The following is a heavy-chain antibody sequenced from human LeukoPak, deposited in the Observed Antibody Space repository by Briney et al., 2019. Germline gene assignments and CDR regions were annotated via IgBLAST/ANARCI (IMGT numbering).Heavy chain of an antibody. Sequence: SETLSLTCTVSGGSISSSSYYWGWIRQPPGKGLEWIGSIYYSGSTYYNPSLKSRVTLSVDTSKNQFSLKLNSVTAADTAVYYCARDRSAAGYRDWGQGTLVTVSS. D-gene: IGHD6-13*01. CDR2: IYYSGST. J-gene: IGHJ4*02. V-gene: IGHV4-39*07. CDR3: ARDRSAAGYRD. CDR1: GGSISSSSYY.